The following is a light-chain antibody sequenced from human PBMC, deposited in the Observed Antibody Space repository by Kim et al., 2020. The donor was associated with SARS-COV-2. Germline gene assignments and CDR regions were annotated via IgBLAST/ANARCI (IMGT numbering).Light chain of an antibody. V-gene: IGKV3-15*01. CDR2: GAS. CDR3: QQYNNWPRT. Sequence: EIVMTQSPASLSVSPGDRTTLSCRASQSVSSYLAWYQQKPGQAPRLLIYGASTRATGIPARFSGSGSGTEFTLTINSLQSEDSAVYYCQQYNNWPRTFGQGTKVDIK. J-gene: IGKJ1*01. CDR1: QSVSSY.